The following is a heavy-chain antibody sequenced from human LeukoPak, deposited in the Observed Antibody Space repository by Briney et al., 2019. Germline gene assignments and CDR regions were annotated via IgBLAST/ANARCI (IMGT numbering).Heavy chain of an antibody. CDR2: IYYSGST. Sequence: PSETLSLTCTVPGDSISSSSYYWGWIRQPPGKGLEWIGSIYYSGSTYYNPSLKSRVTISVDTSKNQFSLKLSSVTAADTAVYYCARRKLWAFDYWGQGTLVTVSS. CDR1: GDSISSSSYY. D-gene: IGHD5-18*01. CDR3: ARRKLWAFDY. V-gene: IGHV4-39*01. J-gene: IGHJ4*02.